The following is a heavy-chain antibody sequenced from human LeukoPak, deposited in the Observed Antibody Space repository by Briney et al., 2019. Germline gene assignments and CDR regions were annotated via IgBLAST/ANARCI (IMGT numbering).Heavy chain of an antibody. J-gene: IGHJ4*02. Sequence: PSETLSLTCTVSGGSISSYYWSWIRQPPGKGLEWIGYIYYSGSTDYNPSLKSRVTISVDTSRNQFSLWLSSATAADTAVYYCARVTGYMTEDFFDYWGQGTLVTVSS. CDR1: GGSISSYY. CDR3: ARVTGYMTEDFFDY. D-gene: IGHD6-13*01. CDR2: IYYSGST. V-gene: IGHV4-59*01.